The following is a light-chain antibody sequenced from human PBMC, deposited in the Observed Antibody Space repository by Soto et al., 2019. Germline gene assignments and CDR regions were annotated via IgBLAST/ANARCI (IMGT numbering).Light chain of an antibody. CDR2: GAS. CDR3: QQYGSSPST. V-gene: IGKV3-20*01. J-gene: IGKJ3*01. CDR1: QSVYRNF. Sequence: EIVLTQSPGTLSLSPGERATLSCRASQSVYRNFLAWYQQKPGQAPRLLIYGASSRATGIPDRFSGSGSGTDFILIISRLEPEDFAVYYCQQYGSSPSTFGPGTKVHIK.